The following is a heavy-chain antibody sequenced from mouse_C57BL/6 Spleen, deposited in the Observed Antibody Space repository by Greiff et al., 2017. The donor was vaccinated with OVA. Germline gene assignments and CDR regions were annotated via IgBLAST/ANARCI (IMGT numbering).Heavy chain of an antibody. CDR2: ISSGSSTI. CDR3: ASSYYGSSHYYAMDY. V-gene: IGHV5-17*01. D-gene: IGHD1-1*01. CDR1: GFTFSDYG. J-gene: IGHJ4*01. Sequence: EVHLVESGGGLVKPGGSLKLSCAASGFTFSDYGMHWVRQAPEKGLEWVAYISSGSSTIYYADTVKGRFTISRDNAKNTLFLQMTSLRSEDTAMYYCASSYYGSSHYYAMDYWGQGTSVTVSS.